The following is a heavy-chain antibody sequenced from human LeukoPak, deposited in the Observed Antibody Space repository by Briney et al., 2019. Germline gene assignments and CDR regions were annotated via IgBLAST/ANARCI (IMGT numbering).Heavy chain of an antibody. CDR1: GFTVSSNY. J-gene: IGHJ4*02. CDR2: IYSGGST. CDR3: ARDSAYYYDSSGYWGGVDY. D-gene: IGHD3-22*01. V-gene: IGHV3-66*02. Sequence: GGSLRLSCAASGFTVSSNYMSWVRQAPGKGLEWVSVIYSGGSTYCADSVKGRFTISRDNSKNTLYLQMNSLRAEDTAVYYCARDSAYYYDSSGYWGGVDYWGQGTLVTVSS.